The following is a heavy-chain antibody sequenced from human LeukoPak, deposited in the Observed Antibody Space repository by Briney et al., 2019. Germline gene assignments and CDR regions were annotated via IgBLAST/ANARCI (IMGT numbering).Heavy chain of an antibody. J-gene: IGHJ3*02. CDR2: ISYDGSNK. D-gene: IGHD2-21*01. CDR3: AREKLPDAFDI. Sequence: GGSLRLSCVASGFPFSSYWMTWVRQAPGKGLEWVAVISYDGSNKYYADSVKGRFTISRDNSKNTLYLQMNSLRAEDTAVYYCAREKLPDAFDIWGQGTMVTVSS. CDR1: GFPFSSYW. V-gene: IGHV3-30-3*01.